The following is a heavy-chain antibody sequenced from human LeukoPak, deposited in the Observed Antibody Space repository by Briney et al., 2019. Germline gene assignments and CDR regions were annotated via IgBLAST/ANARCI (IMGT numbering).Heavy chain of an antibody. CDR1: GGSISSYY. J-gene: IGHJ4*02. CDR3: AREERDKRSPYGSRPFDY. V-gene: IGHV4-4*07. D-gene: IGHD5-24*01. CDR2: IYTSGST. Sequence: SETLSLTCTVSGGSISSYYWSWIRQPAGKGLEWIGRIYTSGSTNYNPSLKSRVTMSVDTSKNQFSLKLSSVTAADTAVYYCAREERDKRSPYGSRPFDYWGQGTLATVSS.